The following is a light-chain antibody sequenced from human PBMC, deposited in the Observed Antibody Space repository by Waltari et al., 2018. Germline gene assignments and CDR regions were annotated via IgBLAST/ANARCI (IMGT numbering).Light chain of an antibody. Sequence: IVMTQSPGSLAVSLGERATINCKSSRSVLYSSNNKNYLAWYQQKPGQPPKLLIYWASTRESGVPDRFSGSGSGTDFTLTISGLPAEDVAVYYCQQYYSTPLTFGGGTKVEIE. CDR2: WAS. J-gene: IGKJ4*01. CDR1: RSVLYSSNNKNY. V-gene: IGKV4-1*01. CDR3: QQYYSTPLT.